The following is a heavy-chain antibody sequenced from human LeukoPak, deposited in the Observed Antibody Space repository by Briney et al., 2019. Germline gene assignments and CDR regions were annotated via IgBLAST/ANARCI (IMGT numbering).Heavy chain of an antibody. V-gene: IGHV3-74*01. CDR1: GFTFSSYW. CDR3: ARSYYYDSSGYYY. CDR2: INSDGSST. J-gene: IGHJ4*02. D-gene: IGHD3-22*01. Sequence: GGSLRLSCAASGFTFSSYWMHWVRQAPGKGLVWVSRINSDGSSTSYADSVKGRFTISRDNAENSLYLQMNSLRAEDTAVYYCARSYYYDSSGYYYWGQGTLVTVSS.